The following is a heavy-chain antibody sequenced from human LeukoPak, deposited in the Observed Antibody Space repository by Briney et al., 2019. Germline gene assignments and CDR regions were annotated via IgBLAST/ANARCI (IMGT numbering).Heavy chain of an antibody. J-gene: IGHJ4*02. CDR1: GFTVSSYG. D-gene: IGHD6-13*01. Sequence: GGSLRLSCVVSGFTVSSYGMHWVRQAPGKGLEWVAFIRYDGSYKYYADSVKGRFTISRDNSKNTLYLQMNSLRAEDTAVYYCAPLPLPGITPVPFDYWGQGTLVTVSS. V-gene: IGHV3-30*02. CDR2: IRYDGSYK. CDR3: APLPLPGITPVPFDY.